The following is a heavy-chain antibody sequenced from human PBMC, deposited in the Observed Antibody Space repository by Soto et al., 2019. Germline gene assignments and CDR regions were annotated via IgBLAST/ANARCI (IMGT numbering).Heavy chain of an antibody. CDR1: GFMFSSYA. CDR3: AKDGSWGDHYYFDS. D-gene: IGHD2-21*02. V-gene: IGHV3-23*01. Sequence: VQLLESGGGLVRPGGSLRLSCKVSGFMFSSYAMTWVRQAPGKGLEWVSSISGSGGSTYYSDSVRGRFTISRDNSKKILYLEMNGLKDDDTALYYCAKDGSWGDHYYFDSWGQGTLVTVSS. J-gene: IGHJ4*02. CDR2: ISGSGGST.